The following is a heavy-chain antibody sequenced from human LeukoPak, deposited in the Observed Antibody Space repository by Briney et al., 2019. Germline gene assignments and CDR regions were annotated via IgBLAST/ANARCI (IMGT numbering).Heavy chain of an antibody. CDR1: GFTVSSNY. J-gene: IGHJ5*02. CDR2: IYSGGST. V-gene: IGHV3-66*01. CDR3: ARGQSTVTTLWFDP. D-gene: IGHD4-17*01. Sequence: PGGSLRLSCAASGFTVSSNYMSWVRQAPGKGLEWVSVIYSGGSTYYADSVKGRFTISRDNSKNTLYLQMNSLRAEDTAVYYCARGQSTVTTLWFDPWGQGTLVTVSS.